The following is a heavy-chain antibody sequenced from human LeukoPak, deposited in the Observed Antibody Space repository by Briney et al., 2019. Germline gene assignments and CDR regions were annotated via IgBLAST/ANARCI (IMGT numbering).Heavy chain of an antibody. CDR3: AKDLLPHHDDFWSVPTDY. Sequence: VGSLRLSCAASGFTFSSYGMHWVRQAPGQGLEWVAVISFDGSDEYYADSVKGRFTISRDNSKNTLYLQMNSLRAEDTAVYYCAKDLLPHHDDFWSVPTDYWGQGTLVTVS. J-gene: IGHJ4*02. CDR2: ISFDGSDE. CDR1: GFTFSSYG. V-gene: IGHV3-30*18. D-gene: IGHD3-3*01.